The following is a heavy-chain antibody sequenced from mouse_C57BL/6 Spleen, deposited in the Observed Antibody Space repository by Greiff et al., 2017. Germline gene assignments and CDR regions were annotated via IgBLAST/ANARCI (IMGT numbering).Heavy chain of an antibody. CDR2: ISYDGSN. J-gene: IGHJ2*01. CDR1: GYSITSGYY. Sequence: EVQLQESGPGLVKPSQSLSLTCSVTGYSITSGYYWNWIRQFPGNKLEWMGYISYDGSNNYNPSLKNRISITRDTSKNQFFLKLNSVTTEDTATYYCARECYYGSSYFDYWGQGTTLTVSS. V-gene: IGHV3-6*01. D-gene: IGHD1-1*01. CDR3: ARECYYGSSYFDY.